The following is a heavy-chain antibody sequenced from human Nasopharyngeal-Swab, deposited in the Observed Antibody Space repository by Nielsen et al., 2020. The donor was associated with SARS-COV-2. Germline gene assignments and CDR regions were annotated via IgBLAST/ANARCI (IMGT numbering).Heavy chain of an antibody. D-gene: IGHD3-22*01. V-gene: IGHV3-9*01. CDR2: ISWNSGST. CDR3: AKDNNPYYYDSSGYAFDI. Sequence: WIRQPPGKGLEWVSGISWNSGSTGYADSVKGRFIISRDNAKNSLYLQMNSLRAEDTALYYCAKDNNPYYYDSSGYAFDIWGQGTMVTVSS. J-gene: IGHJ3*02.